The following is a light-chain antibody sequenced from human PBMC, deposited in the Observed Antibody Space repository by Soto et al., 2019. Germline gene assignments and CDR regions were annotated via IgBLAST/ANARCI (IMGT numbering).Light chain of an antibody. CDR1: HGISSF. V-gene: IGKV1-9*01. J-gene: IGKJ3*01. CDR2: GAS. Sequence: IQLTQSPSSLSASVGDRVTITCRASHGISSFLAWYQQKPGKAPKLLIYGASTLQSGVPSRFSGSGSGTDFTLTICSLQPEDFATYYCQQLNSFPIPFGPGTKVDIK. CDR3: QQLNSFPIP.